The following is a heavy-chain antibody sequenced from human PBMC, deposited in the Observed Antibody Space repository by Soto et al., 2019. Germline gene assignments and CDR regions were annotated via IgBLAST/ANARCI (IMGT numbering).Heavy chain of an antibody. CDR3: ARDDSSGYSRGDY. V-gene: IGHV3-30-3*01. CDR2: ISYDGSNK. J-gene: IGHJ4*02. Sequence: VGSLRLSCAASGFTFSSYAMHWVRQAPGKGLEWVAVISYDGSNKYYADSVKGRFTISRDNSKNTLYLQMNSLRAEDTAVYYCARDDSSGYSRGDYWGQGTLVTVSS. D-gene: IGHD3-22*01. CDR1: GFTFSSYA.